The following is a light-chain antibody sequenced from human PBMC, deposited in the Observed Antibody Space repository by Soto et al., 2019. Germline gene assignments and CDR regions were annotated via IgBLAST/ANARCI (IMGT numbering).Light chain of an antibody. CDR3: QLYGDSGIT. J-gene: IGKJ4*01. CDR2: DSS. V-gene: IGKV3-20*01. CDR1: QSVSRNF. Sequence: EIVLTQSPGTLSFSPGERATLSCRASQSVSRNFIAWYQQKPGQAPRLLIYDSSTRATGSPDRFSGSGSGTDFTLTINRLEPEYFAVYHCQLYGDSGITFGGGTKVEIK.